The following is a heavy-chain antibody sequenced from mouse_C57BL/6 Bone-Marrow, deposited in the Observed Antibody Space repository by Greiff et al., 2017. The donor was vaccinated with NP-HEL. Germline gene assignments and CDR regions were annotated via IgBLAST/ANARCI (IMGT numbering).Heavy chain of an antibody. D-gene: IGHD4-1*01. CDR3: ARNWGGYYFDY. CDR2: IDPSASYT. J-gene: IGHJ2*01. CDR1: GYTFTSYW. V-gene: IGHV1-69*01. Sequence: QVQLQQSGAELVMPGASVKLSCKASGYTFTSYWMHWVKQRPGQGLEWIGEIDPSASYTTYNYKFKGKSTVTVAKSSSTAYMQLSSLTSEDSAVYDCARNWGGYYFDYGGQGTTLTVSS.